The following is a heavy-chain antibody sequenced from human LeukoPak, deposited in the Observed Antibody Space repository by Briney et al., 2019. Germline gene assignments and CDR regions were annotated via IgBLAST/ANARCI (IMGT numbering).Heavy chain of an antibody. V-gene: IGHV4-59*01. CDR3: ARDHPRITIFGVDRNGAFDI. D-gene: IGHD3-3*01. CDR2: IYYSGST. Sequence: SETLSLTCTVSGGSIRSYYWSWIRQPPGKGLEWIGYIYYSGSTNYNPSLKSRVTISVDTSKNQFSLKLSSVTAADTAVYYCARDHPRITIFGVDRNGAFDIWGQGAMVTVSS. CDR1: GGSIRSYY. J-gene: IGHJ3*02.